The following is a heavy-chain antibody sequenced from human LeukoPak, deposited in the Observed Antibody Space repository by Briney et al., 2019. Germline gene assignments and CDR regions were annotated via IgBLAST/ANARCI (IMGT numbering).Heavy chain of an antibody. CDR2: IYYSGNT. CDR3: ARHENGYNNALEGTFAY. J-gene: IGHJ4*02. CDR1: GGSISSSSYY. V-gene: IGHV4-39*01. D-gene: IGHD1-14*01. Sequence: SATLTLTCTVSGGSISSSSYYWGWIRQPPGKGLEWIGSIYYSGNTYYNPSLKSRVTISVDTSKNQFSLKLSSVTAADTAVYYCARHENGYNNALEGTFAYWGQGTLVTVSS.